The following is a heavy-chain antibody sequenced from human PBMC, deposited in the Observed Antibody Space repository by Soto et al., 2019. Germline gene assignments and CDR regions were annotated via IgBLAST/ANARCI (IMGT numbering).Heavy chain of an antibody. D-gene: IGHD3-10*01. CDR1: GGTFSSYT. CDR3: ARDPPKNGSPADY. J-gene: IGHJ4*02. Sequence: QVQLVQSGAEVKKPGSSVKVSCKASGGTFSSYTIGWVRQAPGPGLEWMGRIIPILGIANYAQKFQGRVTITADKSTSTAYMELSSLRSEDTAVYYCARDPPKNGSPADYWGQGTLVTVSS. V-gene: IGHV1-69*08. CDR2: IIPILGIA.